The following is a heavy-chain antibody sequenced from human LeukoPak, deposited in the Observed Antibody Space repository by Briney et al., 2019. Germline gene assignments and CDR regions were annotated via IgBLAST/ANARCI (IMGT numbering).Heavy chain of an antibody. CDR1: GGSISSYY. V-gene: IGHV4-59*01. D-gene: IGHD3-22*01. CDR2: IYYSGST. Sequence: SETLSLTCTVSGGSISSYYWSWIRQPPGKGLEWIGYIYYSGSTNYNPSLKSRVIISVDTSKNQFSLKLSSVTAADTAVYYCARPIYDSSGLEAFDIWGRGTKVTVSS. J-gene: IGHJ3*02. CDR3: ARPIYDSSGLEAFDI.